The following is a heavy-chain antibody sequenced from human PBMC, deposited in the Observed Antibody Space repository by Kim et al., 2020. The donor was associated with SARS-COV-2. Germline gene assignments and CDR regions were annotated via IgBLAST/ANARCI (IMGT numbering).Heavy chain of an antibody. CDR3: ARGPVTITIFGVAGENFDY. J-gene: IGHJ4*02. V-gene: IGHV6-1*01. Sequence: SQTLSLTCAISGDSVSSNSAAWNWIRQSPSRGLEWLGRTYYRSKWYNDYAVSVKSRITINPDTSKNQFSLQLNSVTPEDTAVYYCARGPVTITIFGVAGENFDYWGQGTLVTVSS. CDR2: TYYRSKWYN. CDR1: GDSVSSNSAA. D-gene: IGHD3-3*01.